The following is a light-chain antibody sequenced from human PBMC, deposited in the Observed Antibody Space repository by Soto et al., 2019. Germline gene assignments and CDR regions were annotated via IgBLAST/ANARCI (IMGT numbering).Light chain of an antibody. V-gene: IGLV2-23*01. CDR2: EGT. CDR1: SRDVGSYNL. CDR3: CSFAGSSTYV. J-gene: IGLJ1*01. Sequence: QSVLTQPASVSGSPGQSITISCTGTSRDVGSYNLVSWYQQHPGNAPKLIIYEGTKRPSGVSYRFSGSKSGNTASLTISGLQEEDEGDDQCCSFAGSSTYVFGTGTKVTVL.